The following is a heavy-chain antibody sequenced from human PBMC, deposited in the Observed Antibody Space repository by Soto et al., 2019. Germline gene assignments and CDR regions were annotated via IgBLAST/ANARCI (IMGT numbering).Heavy chain of an antibody. CDR2: ISYDEDNK. V-gene: IGHV3-30-3*01. CDR3: ARDSYGMDV. J-gene: IGHJ6*02. Sequence: QVQLVESGGGVVQPGRSLRLSCAASGFTFSNYNMHWVRQAPGKGLDWVAFISYDEDNKYYTDSVKGRFTISRDNSKNSLYLQMNSLRGEDTAVYYWARDSYGMDVWGQGTTFTVSS. CDR1: GFTFSNYN.